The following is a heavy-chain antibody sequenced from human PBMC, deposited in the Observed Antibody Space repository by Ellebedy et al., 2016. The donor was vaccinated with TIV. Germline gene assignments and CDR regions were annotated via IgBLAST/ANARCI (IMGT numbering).Heavy chain of an antibody. CDR2: IREDGNAK. CDR3: ARDGFGGFLDS. V-gene: IGHV3-7*01. J-gene: IGHJ4*02. D-gene: IGHD3-10*01. CDR1: GFSFGSFW. Sequence: GESLKISCAVSGFSFGSFWLSWVRQAPGKGLEWVANIREDGNAKFSADSVKGRFTISRDNAKNSVYLHMNNLRVEDTAVYYCARDGFGGFLDSWGPGTLIIVPS.